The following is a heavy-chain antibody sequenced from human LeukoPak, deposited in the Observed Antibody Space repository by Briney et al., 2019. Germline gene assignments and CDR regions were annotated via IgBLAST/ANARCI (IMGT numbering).Heavy chain of an antibody. CDR3: ARGPYNWNYVRLKLFDY. CDR1: GGSFSGYY. CDR2: INHSGST. J-gene: IGHJ4*02. D-gene: IGHD1-7*01. Sequence: SGTLSLTCAVYGGSFSGYYWSWIRQPPGKGLEWIGEINHSGSTNYNPSLKSRVTISVDTSKNQFSPKLSSVTAADTAVYYCARGPYNWNYVRLKLFDYWGQGTLVTVSS. V-gene: IGHV4-34*01.